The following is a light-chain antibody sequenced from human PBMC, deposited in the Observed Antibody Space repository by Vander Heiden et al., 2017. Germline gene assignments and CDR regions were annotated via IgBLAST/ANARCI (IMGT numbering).Light chain of an antibody. V-gene: IGKV1-39*01. Sequence: IQMTQSPSSLSASVGDRVTITCRASQSISSYLNWYQQKPGKAPKLLIYAASSLQSGVPSRSSGSGSGTDFTLTISRLQPEDLATYYCQQSDSTPRTFGQGTKLEIK. CDR2: AAS. CDR3: QQSDSTPRT. CDR1: QSISSY. J-gene: IGKJ2*01.